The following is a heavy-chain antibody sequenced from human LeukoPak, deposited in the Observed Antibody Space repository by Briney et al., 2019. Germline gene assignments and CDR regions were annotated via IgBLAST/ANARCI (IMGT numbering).Heavy chain of an antibody. J-gene: IGHJ4*02. Sequence: PSETLSLTCAVYGGSFSGYYWSWIRQPPGKGLEWIGEINHSGSTNYNPSLKSRVTISVDTSKNQFSLKLSSVTAADTAVYYCARGNYYDSSGYWVDYWGQGTLVTVSS. V-gene: IGHV4-34*01. CDR1: GGSFSGYY. CDR3: ARGNYYDSSGYWVDY. D-gene: IGHD3-22*01. CDR2: INHSGST.